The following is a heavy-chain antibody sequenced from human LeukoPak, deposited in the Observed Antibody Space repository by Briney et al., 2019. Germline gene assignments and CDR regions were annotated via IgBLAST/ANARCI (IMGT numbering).Heavy chain of an antibody. CDR1: GYTFTSYG. Sequence: ASVKVSCKASGYTFTSYGISWVRQAPGQGLEWMGWISAYNGNTNYAQKLQGRVTMTTDTSTSTAYMELRSLRSDDTAVYYCARDHSSGWYYYYYYGMDVWGQGTTVTVSS. J-gene: IGHJ6*02. CDR2: ISAYNGNT. CDR3: ARDHSSGWYYYYYYGMDV. V-gene: IGHV1-18*01. D-gene: IGHD6-19*01.